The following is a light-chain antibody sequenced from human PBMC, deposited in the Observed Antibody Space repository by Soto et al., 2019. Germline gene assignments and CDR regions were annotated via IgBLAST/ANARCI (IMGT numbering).Light chain of an antibody. CDR3: QQYNNCPRT. Sequence: DLERGETPNCVYVSHGRPASISCKSSQSLLHSDGKTYLYWYLQKPGQPPQIVIYEASNRFSGMPDRFSGSGSGTEFTLTISSLQSEDFAVYNCQQYNNCPRTFGQGTKVDIK. CDR1: QSLLHSDGKTY. V-gene: IGKV2D-29*01. CDR2: EAS. J-gene: IGKJ1*01.